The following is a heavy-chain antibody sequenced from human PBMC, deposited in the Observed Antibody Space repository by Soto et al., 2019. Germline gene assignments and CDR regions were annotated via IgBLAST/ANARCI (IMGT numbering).Heavy chain of an antibody. D-gene: IGHD2-21*02. CDR2: IYYSGST. J-gene: IGHJ5*02. Sequence: QLQLQESGPGLVKPSETLSLTCTVSGGSFSSSSYYWGWIGQPPGKGLEWIGSIYYSGSTYYNPSLKSRVTISVDTSKNQSSLKLSSVTAAATAVYYCARSHGRGDCYPVWVGFDPWGQGTLVTVSP. V-gene: IGHV4-39*01. CDR1: GGSFSSSSYY. CDR3: ARSHGRGDCYPVWVGFDP.